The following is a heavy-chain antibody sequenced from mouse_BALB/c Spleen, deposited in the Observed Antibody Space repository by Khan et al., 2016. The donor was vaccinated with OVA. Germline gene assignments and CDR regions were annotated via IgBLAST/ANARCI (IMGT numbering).Heavy chain of an antibody. J-gene: IGHJ4*01. CDR1: GFSLTDYG. V-gene: IGHV2-6-5*01. D-gene: IGHD3-1*01. CDR3: AKGLWSYYFALDY. CDR2: IWGGGST. Sequence: QVQLKQSGPGLVAPSQSLSITCTVSGFSLTDYGVSWIRQPPGKGLEWLGVIWGGGSTYYNSALKSRLSISKDNSKSQVFLKMNSLQTDDTAMYYCAKGLWSYYFALDYWGQGTSVTVSS.